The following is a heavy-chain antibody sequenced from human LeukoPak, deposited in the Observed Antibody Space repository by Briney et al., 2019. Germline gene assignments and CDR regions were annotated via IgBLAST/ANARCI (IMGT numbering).Heavy chain of an antibody. Sequence: SETLSLTCSVSGGSVTSSSYYWAWIRQPPGKGLEWIGSIHYGGSTYYNPSLRGRVTIYGDTSKNQLSLKPYSVTAADTAVYYCARPAYSSGSLYYGMDVWGQGTTVTVSS. V-gene: IGHV4-39*01. CDR3: ARPAYSSGSLYYGMDV. D-gene: IGHD6-19*01. J-gene: IGHJ6*02. CDR2: IHYGGST. CDR1: GGSVTSSSYY.